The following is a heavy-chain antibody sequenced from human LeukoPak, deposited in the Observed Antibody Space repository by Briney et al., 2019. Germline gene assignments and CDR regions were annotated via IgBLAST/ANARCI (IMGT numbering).Heavy chain of an antibody. Sequence: GGSLRLSCAASGFTFSGSAMHWVRQASGKGLEWVGRIRSKANSYATAYGASVKGRFTISRDDSKNTAYLQMNSLKTEDTAVYYCTRNYPGIAAAGTRVDAFDIWGQGTMVTVSS. D-gene: IGHD6-13*01. J-gene: IGHJ3*02. CDR1: GFTFSGSA. V-gene: IGHV3-73*01. CDR3: TRNYPGIAAAGTRVDAFDI. CDR2: IRSKANSYAT.